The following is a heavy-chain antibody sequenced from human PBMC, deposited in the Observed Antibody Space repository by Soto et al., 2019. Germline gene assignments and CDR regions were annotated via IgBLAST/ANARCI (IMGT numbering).Heavy chain of an antibody. D-gene: IGHD2-15*01. CDR2: IYYSGST. Sequence: QVQLQESGPGLVKPSQTLSLTCTVSGGSISSGGYYWSWIRQHPGKGLEWIGYIYYSGSTYYNPSLKSRVTISVDTSKNQFSLKLSSVTAADTAVYYCARDEVGCSGGSCKTAYWFDPWGQGTLVTVSS. V-gene: IGHV4-31*03. CDR1: GGSISSGGYY. CDR3: ARDEVGCSGGSCKTAYWFDP. J-gene: IGHJ5*02.